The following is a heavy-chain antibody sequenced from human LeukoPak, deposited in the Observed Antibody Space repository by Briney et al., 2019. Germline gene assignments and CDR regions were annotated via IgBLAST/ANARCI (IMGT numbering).Heavy chain of an antibody. Sequence: SETLSLTCSVSDDSITMYYWTWIRQPPGKGLEWIGYVDHTGSTNFNPSLNGRVSISRDTTKNLFSLRLRSVTAADTAVYFCARGRVSSSTWYSTYYYYFYMDVWGRGTTVTVSS. CDR1: DDSITMYY. CDR2: VDHTGST. V-gene: IGHV4-59*01. CDR3: ARGRVSSSTWYSTYYYYFYMDV. J-gene: IGHJ6*03. D-gene: IGHD1-1*01.